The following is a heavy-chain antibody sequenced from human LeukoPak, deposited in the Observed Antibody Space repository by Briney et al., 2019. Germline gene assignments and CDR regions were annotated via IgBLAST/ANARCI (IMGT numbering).Heavy chain of an antibody. D-gene: IGHD3-22*01. Sequence: PGGSLRLSCAASGFTFSSYSVNWVRQAPGKGLEWVSYISSSSSIIYYADSVKGRFTISRDNAKNSVYLQMNSLRAEDTAVYYCPRDRDSSGYYYGYWGQGTLVTVSS. J-gene: IGHJ4*02. CDR1: GFTFSSYS. CDR2: ISSSSSII. V-gene: IGHV3-48*04. CDR3: PRDRDSSGYYYGY.